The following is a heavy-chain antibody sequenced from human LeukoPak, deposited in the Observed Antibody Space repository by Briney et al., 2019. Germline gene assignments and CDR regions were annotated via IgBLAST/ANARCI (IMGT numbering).Heavy chain of an antibody. J-gene: IGHJ3*02. CDR3: ARDLRQQLVKTDAFDI. Sequence: SETLSLICTVSGGSISSSNYYWAWIRQPPGKGLEWIATIYYSGATQYNPSLKSRVTISVDTSKNQFSLKLSSVTAADTAVYYCARDLRQQLVKTDAFDIWGQGTMVTVSS. V-gene: IGHV4-39*07. D-gene: IGHD6-13*01. CDR2: IYYSGAT. CDR1: GGSISSSNYY.